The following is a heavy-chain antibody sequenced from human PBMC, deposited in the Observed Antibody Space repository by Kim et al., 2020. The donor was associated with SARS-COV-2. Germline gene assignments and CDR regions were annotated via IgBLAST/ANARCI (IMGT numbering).Heavy chain of an antibody. J-gene: IGHJ4*02. D-gene: IGHD3-22*01. CDR3: AKSDRITMIVVVTLFDY. Sequence: VKGRLTSSKDNSKTTLYLQMNSLRAEDTAVYYCAKSDRITMIVVVTLFDYWGQGTLVTVSS. V-gene: IGHV3-23*01.